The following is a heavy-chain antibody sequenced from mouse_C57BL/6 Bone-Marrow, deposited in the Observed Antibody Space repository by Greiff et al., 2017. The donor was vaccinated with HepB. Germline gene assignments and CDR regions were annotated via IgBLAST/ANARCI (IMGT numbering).Heavy chain of an antibody. D-gene: IGHD2-3*01. CDR1: GFTFSNYW. CDR2: IRLKSDNYAT. J-gene: IGHJ4*01. CDR3: TVYDGYFYAMDY. Sequence: EVHLVESGGGLVQPGGSMKLSCVASGFTFSNYWMNWVRQSPEKGLEWVAQIRLKSDNYATHYAESVKGRFTISRDDSKSSLYLQMKNLRAEDTGIYYCTVYDGYFYAMDYWGQGTSVTVSS. V-gene: IGHV6-3*01.